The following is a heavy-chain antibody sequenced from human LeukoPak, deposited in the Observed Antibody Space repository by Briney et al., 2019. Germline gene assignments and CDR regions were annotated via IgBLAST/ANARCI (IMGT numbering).Heavy chain of an antibody. V-gene: IGHV3-23*01. CDR1: GFTFSSYA. J-gene: IGHJ4*02. D-gene: IGHD5-24*01. CDR2: ISGSGGST. Sequence: PGGPLRLSCAASGFTFSSYAMSWVRQAPGKGLEWVSAISGSGGSTYYADSVKGRFTISRDNSKNTLYLQMNSLRAEDTAVYYCAKAHGRDGYNWNYWGQGTLVTVSS. CDR3: AKAHGRDGYNWNY.